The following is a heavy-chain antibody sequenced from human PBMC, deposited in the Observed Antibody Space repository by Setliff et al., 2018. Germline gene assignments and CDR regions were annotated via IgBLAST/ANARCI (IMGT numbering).Heavy chain of an antibody. Sequence: SVKVSCKASGGTFSIYDITWVRQTPGQGLEWMGGIIPISGSPNYAQKFQGRVTITTDESTSTAYMELSSLRSEDTAVYYCATIYDSSGHFYPDYWGQGTLVTVSS. CDR3: ATIYDSSGHFYPDY. CDR1: GGTFSIYD. CDR2: IIPISGSP. D-gene: IGHD3-22*01. V-gene: IGHV1-69*05. J-gene: IGHJ4*02.